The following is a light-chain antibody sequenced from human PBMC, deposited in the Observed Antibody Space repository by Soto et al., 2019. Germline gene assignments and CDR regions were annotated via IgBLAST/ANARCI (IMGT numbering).Light chain of an antibody. Sequence: EIVLTQSPATLSLSPGERATLSCRASQSVTSYLAWYQQRPGQAPRLLINDASRRATGIPDRLSGSGSGADFTLTISSLEPEDVAVYDCQQRSSWPITFGQGTRLEIK. CDR3: QQRSSWPIT. J-gene: IGKJ5*01. CDR2: DAS. V-gene: IGKV3-11*01. CDR1: QSVTSY.